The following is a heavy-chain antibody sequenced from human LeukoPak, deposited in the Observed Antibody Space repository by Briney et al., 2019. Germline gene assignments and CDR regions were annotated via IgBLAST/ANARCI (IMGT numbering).Heavy chain of an antibody. CDR3: ARPYYYDSSGYYYYFDY. D-gene: IGHD3-22*01. V-gene: IGHV1-69*13. Sequence: SVKVSCKASGGTFSSYAIGWVRQAPGQGLEWMGGIIPIFGTANYAQKFQGRVTITADESTSTAYMELSSLRSEDTAVYYCARPYYYDSSGYYYYFDYWGQGTLVTVSS. CDR1: GGTFSSYA. CDR2: IIPIFGTA. J-gene: IGHJ4*02.